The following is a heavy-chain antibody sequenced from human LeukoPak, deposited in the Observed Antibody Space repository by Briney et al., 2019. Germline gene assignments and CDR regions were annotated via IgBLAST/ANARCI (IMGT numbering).Heavy chain of an antibody. V-gene: IGHV3-23*01. D-gene: IGHD5-24*01. CDR2: ISGSGGST. CDR1: GFTFSSYA. J-gene: IGHJ4*02. CDR3: AKDAEVEMATTLDY. Sequence: PGGSLRLSCVVSGFTFSSYAMSWVRQAPGKGLEWVSAISGSGGSTYYADSVKGRFTISRDNSKNTLYLQMNSLRAEDTAVYYCAKDAEVEMATTLDYWGQGTLVTVSS.